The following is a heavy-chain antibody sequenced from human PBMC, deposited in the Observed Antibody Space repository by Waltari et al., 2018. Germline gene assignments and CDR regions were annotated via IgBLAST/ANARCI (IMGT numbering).Heavy chain of an antibody. CDR2: INQSGRT. CDR3: ARGRRITMIAWALGGYWFDP. D-gene: IGHD3-22*01. CDR1: GGSFSGYY. Sequence: QVQLQQWGAGLLKPSETLSLTCAVYGGSFSGYYWIWIRQPPGKGRGWIGEINQSGRTNYNPSLKSRVTISVDTSKNQFSLKLSSVTAADTAVYYCARGRRITMIAWALGGYWFDPWGQGTLVTVSS. J-gene: IGHJ5*02. V-gene: IGHV4-34*01.